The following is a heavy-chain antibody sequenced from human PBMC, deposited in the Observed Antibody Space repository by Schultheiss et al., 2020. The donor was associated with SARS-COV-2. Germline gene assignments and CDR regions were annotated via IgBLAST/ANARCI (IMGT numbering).Heavy chain of an antibody. CDR3: ARGQGGSCYSAHCGAFDI. D-gene: IGHD2-15*01. J-gene: IGHJ3*02. CDR1: GGSISSYY. V-gene: IGHV4-34*01. CDR2: INHSGST. Sequence: SETLSLTCTVSGGSISSYYWSWIRQPPGKGLEWIGEINHSGSTNYNPSLKSRVTISVDTSKNQFSLQLNSVTPEDTAVYYCARGQGGSCYSAHCGAFDIWGQGTMVTVSS.